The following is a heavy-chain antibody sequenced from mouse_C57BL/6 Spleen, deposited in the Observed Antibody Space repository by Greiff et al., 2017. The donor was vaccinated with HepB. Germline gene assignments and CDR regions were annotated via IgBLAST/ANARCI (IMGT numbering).Heavy chain of an antibody. CDR1: GYTFTSYW. V-gene: IGHV1-69*01. CDR3: ARDSNYDVRYYAMDY. Sequence: QVQLQQPGAELVMPGASVKLSCKASGYTFTSYWMHWVKQRPGQGLEWIGEIDPSDSYTNYNQKFKGKSTLTVDKSSSTAYMQLSSLTSEDSAVYYCARDSNYDVRYYAMDYWGQGTSVTVSS. CDR2: IDPSDSYT. J-gene: IGHJ4*01. D-gene: IGHD2-5*01.